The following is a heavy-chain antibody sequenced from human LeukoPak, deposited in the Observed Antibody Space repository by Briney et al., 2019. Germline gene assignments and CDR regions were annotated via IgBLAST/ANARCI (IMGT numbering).Heavy chain of an antibody. CDR3: AGPLRGDYERGYVPPPGSKAFDI. CDR2: IIPIFGTA. D-gene: IGHD4-17*01. Sequence: ASVKVSCKASGGTFSSYAISWVRQAPGQGLEWMGGIIPIFGTANYAQKFQGRVTITTDESTSTAYMELSSLRSEDTAVYYCAGPLRGDYERGYVPPPGSKAFDIWGQGTMVTVSS. V-gene: IGHV1-69*05. CDR1: GGTFSSYA. J-gene: IGHJ3*02.